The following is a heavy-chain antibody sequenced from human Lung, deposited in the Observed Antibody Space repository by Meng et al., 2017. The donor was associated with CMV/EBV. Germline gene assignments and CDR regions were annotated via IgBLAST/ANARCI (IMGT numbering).Heavy chain of an antibody. V-gene: IGHV3-11*01. D-gene: IGHD2/OR15-2a*01. CDR1: GFTFSDYY. J-gene: IGHJ6*02. CDR2: ITSSSSAT. Sequence: RGSLRLSCAXSGFTFSDYYMSWIRQAPGRGLDWVSYITSSSSATYYADSVKGRFTISRDNAKNSLYLQMNSLRVEDTAVYYCARVKGSFKFAMDVWGQGTTVTVSS. CDR3: ARVKGSFKFAMDV.